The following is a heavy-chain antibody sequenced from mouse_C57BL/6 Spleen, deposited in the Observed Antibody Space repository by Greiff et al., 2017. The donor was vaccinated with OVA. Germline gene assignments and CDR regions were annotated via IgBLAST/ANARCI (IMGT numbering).Heavy chain of an antibody. CDR1: GFTFSSYG. CDR3: ARQSPYKGLAY. Sequence: EVKLVESGGDLVKPGGSLKLSCAASGFTFSSYGMSWVRQTPDKRLEWVANISSGGSYTYYPASLKGRFTISRDNAKNTLYLQMSSLKSEDTAMYYWARQSPYKGLAYWGQGTLVTVSA. D-gene: IGHD1-3*01. V-gene: IGHV5-6*01. J-gene: IGHJ3*01. CDR2: ISSGGSYT.